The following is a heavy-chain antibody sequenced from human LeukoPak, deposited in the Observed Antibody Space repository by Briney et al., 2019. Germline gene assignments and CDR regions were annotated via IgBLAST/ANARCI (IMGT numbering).Heavy chain of an antibody. D-gene: IGHD3-22*01. V-gene: IGHV4-39*07. CDR1: GGSISSSSYY. CDR3: ARGGTRDSSGYYFY. Sequence: SETLSLTCTVSGGSISSSSYYWGWIRQPPGKGLEWIGSIYYSGSTYYNPSLKSRVTISVDTSKNQFSLKLSSVTAADTAVYYCARGGTRDSSGYYFYWGQGTLVTVSS. J-gene: IGHJ4*02. CDR2: IYYSGST.